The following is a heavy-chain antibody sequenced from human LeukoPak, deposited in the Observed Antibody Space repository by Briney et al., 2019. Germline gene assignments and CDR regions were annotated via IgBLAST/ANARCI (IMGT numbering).Heavy chain of an antibody. D-gene: IGHD6-19*01. CDR3: ARESRIAVAGTSWFDP. Sequence: GGSLRLSCAASGFTVSSNYMSWVRQAPGKGREWVSVIYSGGSTYYADSVKGRFTISRDNSKNTLYLQMNSLRAEDTAVYYCARESRIAVAGTSWFDPWGQGTLVTVSS. CDR1: GFTVSSNY. J-gene: IGHJ5*02. V-gene: IGHV3-53*01. CDR2: IYSGGST.